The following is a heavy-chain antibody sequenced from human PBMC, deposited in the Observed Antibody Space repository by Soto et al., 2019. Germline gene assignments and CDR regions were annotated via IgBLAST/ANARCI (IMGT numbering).Heavy chain of an antibody. Sequence: EVQLVESGGGLVQAGESLRHSCEASGFTFSNYWMHWVRQVPGKGLVWVSRIKGDVSSMNYADSVKGRFTISRDNAKNTAFLQMDSLGAEDTAVYYCARGIPGHYGFDVWGQGTMVTVSS. CDR1: GFTFSNYW. V-gene: IGHV3-74*01. CDR3: ARGIPGHYGFDV. D-gene: IGHD3-10*01. CDR2: IKGDVSSM. J-gene: IGHJ3*01.